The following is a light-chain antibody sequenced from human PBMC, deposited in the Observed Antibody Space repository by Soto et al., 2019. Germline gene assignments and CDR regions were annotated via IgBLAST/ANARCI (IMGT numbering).Light chain of an antibody. CDR2: DVS. Sequence: QSALTQPASVSGSPGQSITISCTGTSSDVGGYNYVSWYQQHPGKAPKLMIYDVSNRPSGVSNRFSGSKSGNTASLTISGVQAEDEADYNCSSYISRSTLVFGGGTKLAVL. CDR1: SSDVGGYNY. V-gene: IGLV2-14*01. CDR3: SSYISRSTLV. J-gene: IGLJ2*01.